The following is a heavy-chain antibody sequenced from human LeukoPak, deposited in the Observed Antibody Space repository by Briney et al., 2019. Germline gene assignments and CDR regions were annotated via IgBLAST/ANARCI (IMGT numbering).Heavy chain of an antibody. Sequence: SETLSLTCTASGGSISSGSYYWSWIRQPAGKGLEWIGRIYTSGSTNYNPSLKSRVTISVDTSKNQFSLKLSSVTAADTAVYYCARDCSSTSCYTDAFDIWGQGTMVTVSS. V-gene: IGHV4-61*02. J-gene: IGHJ3*02. D-gene: IGHD2-2*02. CDR1: GGSISSGSYY. CDR2: IYTSGST. CDR3: ARDCSSTSCYTDAFDI.